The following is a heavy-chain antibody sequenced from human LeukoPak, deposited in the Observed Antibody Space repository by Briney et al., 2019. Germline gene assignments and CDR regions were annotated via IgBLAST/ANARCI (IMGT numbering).Heavy chain of an antibody. CDR2: INPNSGGT. V-gene: IGHV1-2*06. Sequence: ASVKVSCKASGYTFTGYYMHWVRQAPGQGLEWMGRINPNSGGTNYAQKFQGRVTMTRDTSISTAYMELSRQRSDDTAVYYCARDSPARGYDAFDIWGQGTMVTVSS. CDR1: GYTFTGYY. J-gene: IGHJ3*02. CDR3: ARDSPARGYDAFDI. D-gene: IGHD3-10*01.